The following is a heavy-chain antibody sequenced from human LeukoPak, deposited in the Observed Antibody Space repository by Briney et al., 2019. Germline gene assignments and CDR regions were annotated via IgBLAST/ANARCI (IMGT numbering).Heavy chain of an antibody. D-gene: IGHD6-19*01. CDR2: ISAYNGNT. Sequence: ASVKVSCKASGYTFTNYYITWVRQAPGQGLEWMGWISAYNGNTNYAQKLQGRVTMTTDTSTTTAYMELRSLRSDDTAVYYCARDAEQWLVRYFQDWGQGTLVTVSS. V-gene: IGHV1-18*01. J-gene: IGHJ1*01. CDR1: GYTFTNYY. CDR3: ARDAEQWLVRYFQD.